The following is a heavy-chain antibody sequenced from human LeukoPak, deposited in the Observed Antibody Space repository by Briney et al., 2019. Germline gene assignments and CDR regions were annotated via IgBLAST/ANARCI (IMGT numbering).Heavy chain of an antibody. V-gene: IGHV1-58*02. Sequence: SVKVSCKASGFTFTSSAMQWVRQARGQRLEWIGWIVVGSGNTNYAQKFRERVTITRDMSTSTAYMELSSLRSEDTAVYYCAAGWVCSGGSCYYYFDYWGQGTLVTVSS. J-gene: IGHJ4*02. CDR2: IVVGSGNT. D-gene: IGHD2-15*01. CDR3: AAGWVCSGGSCYYYFDY. CDR1: GFTFTSSA.